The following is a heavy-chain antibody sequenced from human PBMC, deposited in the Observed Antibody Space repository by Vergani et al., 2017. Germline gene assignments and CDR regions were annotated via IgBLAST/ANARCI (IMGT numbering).Heavy chain of an antibody. J-gene: IGHJ4*02. CDR1: GSTFNSYG. V-gene: IGHV3-30*02. Sequence: LVEAGGGLVQPGGSLRLSCTASGSTFNSYGMHWVRQAPGKGLEWVASIRSDESRRYYGDSMEGPFTISRDNSKNTLYLQMKSLRPEDTAVYYCAKEGGGYCSGGTCYPEYWGQGTLVIVSS. D-gene: IGHD2-15*01. CDR2: IRSDESRR. CDR3: AKEGGGYCSGGTCYPEY.